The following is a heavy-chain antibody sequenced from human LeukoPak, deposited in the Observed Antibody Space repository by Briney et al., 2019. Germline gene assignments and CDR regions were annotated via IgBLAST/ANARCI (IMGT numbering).Heavy chain of an antibody. CDR2: IWYDGSNK. J-gene: IGHJ4*02. D-gene: IGHD2-2*01. V-gene: IGHV3-33*01. CDR3: ARDGDIVVVPAAIMDY. CDR1: GFTFRNYG. Sequence: PGGSLRLSCAASGFTFRNYGMHWVRQAPGKGLEWVAVIWYDGSNKYYADSVEGRFTISRDNAKNSLYLQMNSLRAEDTAVYYCARDGDIVVVPAAIMDYWGQGTLVTVSS.